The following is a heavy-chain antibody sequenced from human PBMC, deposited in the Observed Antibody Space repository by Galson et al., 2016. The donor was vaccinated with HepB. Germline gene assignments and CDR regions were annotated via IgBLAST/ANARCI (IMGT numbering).Heavy chain of an antibody. CDR2: IYNDGDT. Sequence: SLRLSCAASGLIVRSNFMTWVRQGPGKGLEWVATIYNDGDTFYADSVKGRFSISRHNSNNILYLQMSNVTPDDTAVYYCARDGSEHGRSSGGGMDVWGQGTTVTVSS. CDR3: ARDGSEHGRSSGGGMDV. CDR1: GLIVRSNF. J-gene: IGHJ6*02. V-gene: IGHV3-53*01. D-gene: IGHD6-6*01.